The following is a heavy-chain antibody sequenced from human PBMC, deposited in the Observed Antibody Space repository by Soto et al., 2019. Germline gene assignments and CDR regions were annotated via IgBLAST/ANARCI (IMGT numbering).Heavy chain of an antibody. J-gene: IGHJ5*02. CDR2: TWFDGTSR. V-gene: IGHV3-33*01. D-gene: IGHD1-1*01. CDR1: GFNFSDHG. CDR3: ARGGRWNDGMNNWFDP. Sequence: PGGSLRLSCEASGFNFSDHGMHWVRQAPGKGLEWVAVTWFDGTSRFYGDSVKGRFTISRDNSRNTLYLQMNSLRADDTAVYFCARGGRWNDGMNNWFDPWGQGTLVTVSS.